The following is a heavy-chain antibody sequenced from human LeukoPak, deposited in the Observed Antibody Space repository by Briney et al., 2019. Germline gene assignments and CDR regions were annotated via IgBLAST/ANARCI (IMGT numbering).Heavy chain of an antibody. CDR1: GGSIGIYY. J-gene: IGHJ5*02. D-gene: IGHD1-7*01. CDR3: ARVRETGTEGLAVDP. Sequence: PSETLPLTCSVSGGSIGIYYWSWIRQPPGKELEWIGNIYYSGSTNYNPSLKGRVTIPVDTSKNQFSLKLSSVTAADTAVYYCARVRETGTEGLAVDPWGQGTLVTVSS. V-gene: IGHV4-59*01. CDR2: IYYSGST.